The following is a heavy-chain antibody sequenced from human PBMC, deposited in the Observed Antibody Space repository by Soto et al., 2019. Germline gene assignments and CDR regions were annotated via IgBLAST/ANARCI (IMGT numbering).Heavy chain of an antibody. CDR3: TRGQEVWWNAGPLGLHGLDV. D-gene: IGHD3-16*01. CDR2: MNPSSANT. CDR1: RYTFISYD. V-gene: IGHV1-8*01. J-gene: IGHJ6*02. Sequence: QVQLVQSGAEVKESGASVKVSCKASRYTFISYDINWVRQAPVQGLEWMGWMNPSSANTGYAQKFQGRISMTRNTSMNTAYMELNSLTSEDTAVYYCTRGQEVWWNAGPLGLHGLDVWGQGTTVTVSS.